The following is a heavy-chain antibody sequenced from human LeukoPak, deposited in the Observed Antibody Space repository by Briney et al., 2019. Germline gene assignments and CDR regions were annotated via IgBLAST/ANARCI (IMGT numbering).Heavy chain of an antibody. V-gene: IGHV3-9*01. D-gene: IGHD3-22*01. CDR3: AKAGLLVKYYYDSSGYIGGDYYYYMDV. CDR1: GFTFDDYA. J-gene: IGHJ6*03. CDR2: ISWNNGSI. Sequence: GRSLRLSCAASGFTFDDYAMHWVRQAPGKGLEWVSGISWNNGSIGYADSVKGRFTISRDNAKNSLYLQMNSLRAEDTALYYCAKAGLLVKYYYDSSGYIGGDYYYYMDVWGKGTTVTISS.